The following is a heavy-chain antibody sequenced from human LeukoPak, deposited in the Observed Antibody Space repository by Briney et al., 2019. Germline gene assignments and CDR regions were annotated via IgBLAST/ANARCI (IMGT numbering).Heavy chain of an antibody. V-gene: IGHV4-30-2*05. Sequence: SETLSLTCTVSGGSISSGGYYWSWIRQPPGKGLEWIGYIYHSGSTYYNPSLKSRVTISVDTSKNQFSLKLSSVTAADTAVYYCASQGSGYEARWGQGTLVTVSS. CDR3: ASQGSGYEAR. D-gene: IGHD5-12*01. J-gene: IGHJ4*02. CDR1: GGSISSGGYY. CDR2: IYHSGST.